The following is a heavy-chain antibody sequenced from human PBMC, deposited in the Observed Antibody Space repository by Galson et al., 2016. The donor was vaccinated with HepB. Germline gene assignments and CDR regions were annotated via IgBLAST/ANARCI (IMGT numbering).Heavy chain of an antibody. D-gene: IGHD6-6*01. Sequence: SVKVSCKASGYTYSIYYMHWVRQAPGQGLEWVGGIIPNFGTPSYAQKLQGRVTITADKPTSTAYLEVSSLRSEDTAVYYCAVKPALTSSDYYYYMDVWGKGTTVIVSS. V-gene: IGHV1-69*06. CDR2: IIPNFGTP. J-gene: IGHJ6*03. CDR3: AVKPALTSSDYYYYMDV. CDR1: GYTYSIYY.